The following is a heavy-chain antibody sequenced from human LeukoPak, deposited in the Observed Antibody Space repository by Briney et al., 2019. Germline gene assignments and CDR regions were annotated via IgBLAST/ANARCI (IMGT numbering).Heavy chain of an antibody. D-gene: IGHD5-12*01. V-gene: IGHV1-18*01. CDR2: ISDYNGNT. CDR3: ARDDALVATGSFDY. J-gene: IGHJ4*02. Sequence: ASVKVSCKASGYTFSSYGINWVRQAPGQGLEWMGWISDYNGNTNYAQKLQGRVTMTTDTSTSTAYVELRSLRSDDTAVYYCARDDALVATGSFDYWGQGTLVTVSS. CDR1: GYTFSSYG.